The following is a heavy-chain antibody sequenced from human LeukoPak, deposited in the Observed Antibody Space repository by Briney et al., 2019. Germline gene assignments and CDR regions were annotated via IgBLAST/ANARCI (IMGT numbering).Heavy chain of an antibody. CDR3: ARLVCSTIPCYGKFYFDS. CDR1: GFTFSDYY. Sequence: GGSLRLSCAASGFTFSDYYMSWIRQAPGKGLEWVSYISSSGSTIYYADSVKGRFTISRDNAKNSLYLQMNSLRAEDTAVYYCARLVCSTIPCYGKFYFDSWGQGTLVPVSS. J-gene: IGHJ4*02. CDR2: ISSSGSTI. D-gene: IGHD2-2*01. V-gene: IGHV3-11*01.